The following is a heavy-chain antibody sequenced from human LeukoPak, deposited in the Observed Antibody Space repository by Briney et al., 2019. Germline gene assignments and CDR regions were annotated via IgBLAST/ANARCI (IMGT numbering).Heavy chain of an antibody. D-gene: IGHD3-9*01. CDR1: GYTFTSYD. CDR3: AKVAPAQYYDIDY. V-gene: IGHV1-8*03. Sequence: ASVKVSCKASGYTFTSYDINWVRQATGQGLEWMGWMNPNSGNTGYAQKFQGRVTITRNTSISTAYVELSSLRSEDTAVYYCAKVAPAQYYDIDYWGQGTLVTVSS. J-gene: IGHJ4*02. CDR2: MNPNSGNT.